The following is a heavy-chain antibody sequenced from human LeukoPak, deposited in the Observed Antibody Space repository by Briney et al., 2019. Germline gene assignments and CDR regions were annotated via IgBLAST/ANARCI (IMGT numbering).Heavy chain of an antibody. CDR3: AKGYYGSGSYISNWFDP. Sequence: GGSLRLSCAASGFTFSSYGMSWVRQAPGKGLEWVSAISGSGGSTYYADSVKGRFTISRDNSKNTLYLQMNSLRAEDTAVYYCAKGYYGSGSYISNWFDPWGQGTLVTVSS. J-gene: IGHJ5*02. V-gene: IGHV3-23*01. CDR1: GFTFSSYG. CDR2: ISGSGGST. D-gene: IGHD3-10*01.